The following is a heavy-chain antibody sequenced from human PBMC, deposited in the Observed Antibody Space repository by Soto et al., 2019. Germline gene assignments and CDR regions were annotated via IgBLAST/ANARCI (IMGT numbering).Heavy chain of an antibody. Sequence: GGSLRLSCAASGFTFSSYAMSWVRQAPGKGLEWASAISGSGGSTYYADSVKGRFTISRDNSKNTLYLQMNSLRAEDTAVYYCAKRKSELLWFGELFGFDYWGQGTLVTVSS. D-gene: IGHD3-10*01. CDR3: AKRKSELLWFGELFGFDY. J-gene: IGHJ4*02. CDR2: ISGSGGST. CDR1: GFTFSSYA. V-gene: IGHV3-23*01.